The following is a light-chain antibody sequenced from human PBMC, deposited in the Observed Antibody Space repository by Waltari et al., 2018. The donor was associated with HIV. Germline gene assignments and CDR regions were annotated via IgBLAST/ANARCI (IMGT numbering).Light chain of an antibody. V-gene: IGLV2-14*03. CDR2: GVS. Sequence: QSALTQPASVSGSPGQSITIFCIGTSSDISAYNSVAWYQQHPGKAPKLIVYGVSNLPPDFSALFSGPKSGNTASRTISGLQDDDESDYYCSSYTTTATLVFGTGTKVTVL. CDR1: SSDISAYNS. J-gene: IGLJ1*01. CDR3: SSYTTTATLV.